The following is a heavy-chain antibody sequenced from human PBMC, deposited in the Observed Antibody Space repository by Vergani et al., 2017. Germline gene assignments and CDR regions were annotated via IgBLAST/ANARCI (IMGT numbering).Heavy chain of an antibody. J-gene: IGHJ4*02. CDR1: GGSISSSSYY. CDR2: IYYSGST. D-gene: IGHD6-19*01. CDR3: ARGGGYSSGPGPHFDY. Sequence: QLQLQESGPGLVKPSETLSLTCTVSGGSISSSSYYWGWIRQPPGKGLEWIGSIYYSGSTNYNPSLKSRVTMSVDTSKNQFSLKLSSVTAADTAVYYCARGGGYSSGPGPHFDYWGQGTLVTVSS. V-gene: IGHV4-39*07.